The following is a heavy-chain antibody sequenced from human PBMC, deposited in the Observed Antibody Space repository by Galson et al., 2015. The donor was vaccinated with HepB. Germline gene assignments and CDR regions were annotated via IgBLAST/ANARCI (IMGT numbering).Heavy chain of an antibody. V-gene: IGHV1-3*01. Sequence: SVKVSCKASGYTFTSYAMHWVRQAPGQRLEWMGWINAGNGNTKYSQKFQGRVTITRDTSASTAYMELSSLRSEDTAVYYCARGYYDILTGYYKGDLDYWGQGTLVTVSS. D-gene: IGHD3-9*01. CDR1: GYTFTSYA. CDR2: INAGNGNT. J-gene: IGHJ4*02. CDR3: ARGYYDILTGYYKGDLDY.